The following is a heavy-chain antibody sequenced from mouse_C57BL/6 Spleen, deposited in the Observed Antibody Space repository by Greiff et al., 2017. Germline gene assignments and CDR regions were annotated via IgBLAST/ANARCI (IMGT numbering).Heavy chain of an antibody. V-gene: IGHV1-22*01. J-gene: IGHJ4*01. CDR3: ASPSYYVFSYYYARDS. CDR2: INPNNGGT. Sequence: EVKLQESGPELVKPGASVKMSCKASGYTFTDYNMHWVKQSHGKSLEWIGYINPNNGGTSYNQKFKGKATLTVNKYSSTAYMELRSLTSEDSAVYYCASPSYYVFSYYYARDSWGQGTSVTVSS. CDR1: GYTFTDYN. D-gene: IGHD1-1*02.